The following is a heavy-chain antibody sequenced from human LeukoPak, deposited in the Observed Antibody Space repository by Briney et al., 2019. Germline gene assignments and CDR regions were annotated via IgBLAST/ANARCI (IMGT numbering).Heavy chain of an antibody. J-gene: IGHJ4*02. CDR1: GFTFSTYS. D-gene: IGHD2-8*01. CDR2: VTGSGRTI. V-gene: IGHV3-48*02. CDR3: ARGNFDGVHWGFDY. Sequence: GGSLRLSCAASGFTFSTYSMNWVRQAPGKGLEWVSYVTGSGRTIYYADSVKGRFTISRDNAKNSLYLQMNSLGDEDTAMYYCARGNFDGVHWGFDYWGQGTLVTVSS.